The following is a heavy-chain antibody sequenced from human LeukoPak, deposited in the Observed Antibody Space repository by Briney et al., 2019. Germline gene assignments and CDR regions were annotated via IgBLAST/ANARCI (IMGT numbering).Heavy chain of an antibody. J-gene: IGHJ4*02. D-gene: IGHD1-20*01. Sequence: HPGRSLRLSCAASGFTFRIYDMHWVRQAPGQGLEWVAVMSNDGTNEYYGDSVKGRFTISRDNSRNTLHLQMNSLRPDDTAVYYCAKSIRVIGTTALDYWGPGTLVTVSS. V-gene: IGHV3-30*18. CDR2: MSNDGTNE. CDR3: AKSIRVIGTTALDY. CDR1: GFTFRIYD.